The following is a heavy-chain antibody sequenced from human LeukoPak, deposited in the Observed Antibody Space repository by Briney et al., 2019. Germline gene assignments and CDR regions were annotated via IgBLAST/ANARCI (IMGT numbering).Heavy chain of an antibody. CDR3: AKDRGGLILGNFDY. Sequence: PGRSLRLSCAASGFTFDDYAMHWVRQAPGKGLERVSGISWYSGSIGYADSVKGRFTISRDNAKNSLYLQMNSLRAEDTALYCCAKDRGGLILGNFDYWGQGTLVTVSS. V-gene: IGHV3-9*01. J-gene: IGHJ4*02. D-gene: IGHD1-26*01. CDR2: ISWYSGSI. CDR1: GFTFDDYA.